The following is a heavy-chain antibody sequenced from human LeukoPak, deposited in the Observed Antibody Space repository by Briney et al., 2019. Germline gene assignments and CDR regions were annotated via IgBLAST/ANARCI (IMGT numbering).Heavy chain of an antibody. CDR3: ARDGSTGWHYFEY. V-gene: IGHV3-23*03. CDR1: GFTFSSYA. Sequence: GGSLRLSCAASGFTFSSYAMSWVRQAPGQGLEWVSVIYSDGGTSFAGNTYYADSVKGRFTISRDNSKNTLYLQMNSLRTEDTAVYYCARDGSTGWHYFEYWGQGTLVTVSS. J-gene: IGHJ4*02. D-gene: IGHD6-19*01. CDR2: IYSDGGTSFAGNT.